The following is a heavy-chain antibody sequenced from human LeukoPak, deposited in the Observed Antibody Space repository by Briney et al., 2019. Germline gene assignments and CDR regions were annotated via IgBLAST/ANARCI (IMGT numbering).Heavy chain of an antibody. Sequence: GESLKISCKVSGYSLTNNWIGWVRQVPGKGLEWMGLIYPSDSDTRYSPSFQGQVTISADKSINTAYLQWSSLKASDTAMYYCARGEAYCGGDCYFDYWGQGTLVTVSS. J-gene: IGHJ4*02. V-gene: IGHV5-51*01. CDR2: IYPSDSDT. D-gene: IGHD2-21*02. CDR1: GYSLTNNW. CDR3: ARGEAYCGGDCYFDY.